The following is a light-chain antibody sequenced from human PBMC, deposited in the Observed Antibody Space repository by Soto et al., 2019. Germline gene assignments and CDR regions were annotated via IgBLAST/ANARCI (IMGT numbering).Light chain of an antibody. V-gene: IGKV3-20*01. CDR2: GAS. Sequence: IYFTESAGRLTLYPATRSPLSCRASQSGSSTYLAWYQQKPGQAPRLLIYGASSRATGIPDRFSGSGSGTDFTLTVSRLEPEDFAVYYCQHYGSSMFTFGQGTKVDI. J-gene: IGKJ2*01. CDR1: QSGSSTY. CDR3: QHYGSSMFT.